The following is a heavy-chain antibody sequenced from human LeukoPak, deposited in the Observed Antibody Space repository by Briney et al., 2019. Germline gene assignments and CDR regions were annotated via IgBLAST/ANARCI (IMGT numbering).Heavy chain of an antibody. D-gene: IGHD1-26*01. CDR3: ARDQYSGSLDY. J-gene: IGHJ4*02. CDR1: GGSISSYY. CDR2: FYSTGST. Sequence: PSETLSLTCTVSGGSISSYYWTWIRQPAGKGLEWIGRFYSTGSTNHNPSLKSRVTMSVDTSKNQLSLKLSSVTAADTAVYYCARDQYSGSLDYWGQGTLVTVSS. V-gene: IGHV4-4*07.